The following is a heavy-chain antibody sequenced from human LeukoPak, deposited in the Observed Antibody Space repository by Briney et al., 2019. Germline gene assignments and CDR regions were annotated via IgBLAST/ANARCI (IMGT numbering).Heavy chain of an antibody. CDR1: GGSISSSN. CDR2: ISSSGSGDNT. J-gene: IGHJ2*01. CDR3: AKDRTAGASYWYFDL. Sequence: PSETLSLTCAVSGGSISSSNWWSWARQAPGKGLEWVSGISSSGSGDNTYYADSVKGRFTISRDSSKNTLFLHMNTLRAEDTAIYYCAKDRTAGASYWYFDLWGRGTLVTVSS. D-gene: IGHD1-26*01. V-gene: IGHV3-23*01.